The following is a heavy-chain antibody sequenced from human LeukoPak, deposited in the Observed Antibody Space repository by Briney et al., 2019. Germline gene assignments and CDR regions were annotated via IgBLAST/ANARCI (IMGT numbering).Heavy chain of an antibody. CDR2: INPNSGGT. CDR3: PRMAGSSSWEYYYYYYMDV. D-gene: IGHD6-13*01. V-gene: IGHV1-2*02. Sequence: PGASVKVSCKASGYTFTGYYMHWVRQAPGQRLEWMGWINPNSGGTNYAQKFQGRVTMTRDTSISTAYMELSRLRSDDMAVYYCPRMAGSSSWEYYYYYYMDVWGKGTTVTISS. CDR1: GYTFTGYY. J-gene: IGHJ6*03.